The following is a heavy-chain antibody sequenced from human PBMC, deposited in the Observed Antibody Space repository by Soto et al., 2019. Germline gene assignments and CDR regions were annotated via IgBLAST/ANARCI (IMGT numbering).Heavy chain of an antibody. Sequence: QVQLVASGGGVVQPGRSLRLSCAASGFTFSTYGMHWVRQAPGRGLEWVAVISNDGSNKYYADSVKGRFTISRDNSKNTLHLQMSSLRAEDTAVYYCAKGISGSRIPDSWGQGTLVIVSS. CDR3: AKGISGSRIPDS. J-gene: IGHJ4*02. V-gene: IGHV3-30*18. D-gene: IGHD3-10*01. CDR2: ISNDGSNK. CDR1: GFTFSTYG.